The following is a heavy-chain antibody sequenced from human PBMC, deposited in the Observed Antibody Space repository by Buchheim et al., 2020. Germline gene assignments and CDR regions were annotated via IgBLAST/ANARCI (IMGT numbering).Heavy chain of an antibody. V-gene: IGHV1-8*01. J-gene: IGHJ6*02. CDR1: GYTFTSYD. D-gene: IGHD3-3*01. Sequence: QVQLVQSGAEVKKPGASVKVSCKASGYTFTSYDINWVRQATGQGLEWMGWMNPNSGNTGYAQKFQGRVTMTRNTSISTAYMELSSLRSEDTAVYYCAGATYYDFWSGWAGNYYYGMDVWGQGTT. CDR3: AGATYYDFWSGWAGNYYYGMDV. CDR2: MNPNSGNT.